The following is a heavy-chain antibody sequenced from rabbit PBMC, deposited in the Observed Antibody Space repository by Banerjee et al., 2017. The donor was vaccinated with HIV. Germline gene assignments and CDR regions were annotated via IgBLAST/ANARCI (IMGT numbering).Heavy chain of an antibody. Sequence: QSVEESGGDLVKPGGTLTLTCTVSGFSLSSYAMCWVRQAPGKGLEWIACIYAGSSGSTYYASWAKGRFTISKTSSTTVTLQMTSLTGADTATYFCARSWSGSTYPVWGPGTLVTVS. D-gene: IGHD8-1*01. J-gene: IGHJ4*01. CDR2: IYAGSSGST. V-gene: IGHV1S40*01. CDR3: ARSWSGSTYPV. CDR1: GFSLSSYA.